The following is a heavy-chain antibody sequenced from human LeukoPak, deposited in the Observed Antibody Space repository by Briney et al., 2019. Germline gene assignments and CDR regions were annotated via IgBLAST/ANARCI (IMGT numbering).Heavy chain of an antibody. CDR1: DGSISSYY. J-gene: IGHJ3*02. D-gene: IGHD5-24*01. Sequence: SETLSLTCTVSDGSISSYYWSWIRQPPGKGLEWIGYIYYSGSTNYNPSLKSRVTISVDTSKNQFSLELSSVTAADTAVYYCARNRMATIVHDAYDIWGQGTMVTVSS. V-gene: IGHV4-59*01. CDR2: IYYSGST. CDR3: ARNRMATIVHDAYDI.